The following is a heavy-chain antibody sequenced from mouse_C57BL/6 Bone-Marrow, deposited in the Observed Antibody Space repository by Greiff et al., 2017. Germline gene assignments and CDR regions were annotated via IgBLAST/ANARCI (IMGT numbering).Heavy chain of an antibody. V-gene: IGHV1-81*01. Sequence: VQLQQSGAELARPGASVKLSCKASGYTFTSCGISWVKQRTGQGLEWIGEIYPRSGNTYYNEKFKGKATLTADKSSSTAYMELRSLTSEDSAVYFCARRTYHRGFAYWGQGTLVTVSA. CDR3: ARRTYHRGFAY. J-gene: IGHJ3*01. CDR1: GYTFTSCG. D-gene: IGHD2-12*01. CDR2: IYPRSGNT.